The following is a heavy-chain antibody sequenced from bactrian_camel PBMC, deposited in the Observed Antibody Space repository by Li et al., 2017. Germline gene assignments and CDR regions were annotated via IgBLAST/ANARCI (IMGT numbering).Heavy chain of an antibody. CDR1: GFTFSSYV. CDR2: INSDGSNT. Sequence: HVQLVESGGGLVEPGGSLRLSCAASGFTFSSYVMNWVRQAPGKTLEWVSSINSDGSNTYYADSVKGRFTISRDNAKNTVYLQMDSLKSEDTALYYCATDPTQCEGYCYTHYWGQGTQVTVS. V-gene: IGHV3-2*01. D-gene: IGHD2*01. J-gene: IGHJ4*01. CDR3: ATDPTQCEGYCYTHY.